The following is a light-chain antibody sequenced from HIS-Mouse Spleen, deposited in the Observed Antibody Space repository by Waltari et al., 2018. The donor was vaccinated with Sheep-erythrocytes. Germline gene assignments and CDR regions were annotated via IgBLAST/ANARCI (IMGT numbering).Light chain of an antibody. CDR3: AAWDDSLGKV. J-gene: IGLJ3*02. CDR1: SSNIGSNT. CDR2: SNN. Sequence: QSVLTQPPSASGTPGQRVTISCSGSSSNIGSNTVNWYQQLPGTAPKLHIYSNNQRPSGVPDRFSGSKSGTSASLDISGLQSEDEADYYCAAWDDSLGKVFGGGTKLTVL. V-gene: IGLV1-44*01.